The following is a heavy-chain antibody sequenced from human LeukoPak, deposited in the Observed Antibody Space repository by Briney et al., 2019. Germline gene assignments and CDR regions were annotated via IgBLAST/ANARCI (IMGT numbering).Heavy chain of an antibody. Sequence: VASVKVSCKASGYTFISSGISWVRQAPGQGLEWMGWINTYNSNTNYAQQFQGRVTMTTDTSTSTAYMDLRSLRSDDTAVYYCASSGNYGDYSDPWGQGTLVTVSS. CDR3: ASSGNYGDYSDP. D-gene: IGHD4-17*01. V-gene: IGHV1-18*01. CDR1: GYTFISSG. CDR2: INTYNSNT. J-gene: IGHJ5*02.